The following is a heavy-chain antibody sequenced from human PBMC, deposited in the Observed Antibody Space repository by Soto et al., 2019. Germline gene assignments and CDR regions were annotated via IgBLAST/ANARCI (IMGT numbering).Heavy chain of an antibody. D-gene: IGHD3-10*01. Sequence: SETLSLTCTVSGGSISSYYWSWIRQPPGKGLEWIGYIYYSGSTNYNPSLKSRVTISVDTSKNQFSLKLSSVTAADTAVYYCAGANYYGSGSYYMFDYWGQGTLVTVSS. CDR1: GGSISSYY. CDR2: IYYSGST. V-gene: IGHV4-59*01. CDR3: AGANYYGSGSYYMFDY. J-gene: IGHJ4*02.